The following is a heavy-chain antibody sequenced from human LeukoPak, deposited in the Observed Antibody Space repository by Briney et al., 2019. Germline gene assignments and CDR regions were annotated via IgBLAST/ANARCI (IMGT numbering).Heavy chain of an antibody. J-gene: IGHJ4*02. CDR1: GFTFSSYW. CDR2: INSDGSST. D-gene: IGHD3-16*02. V-gene: IGHV3-74*01. CDR3: ALSRYDYVWGSYRYDY. Sequence: GGSLRLSCAASGFTFSSYWMHWGRQAPGKGLVWVSRINSDGSSTSYADSVKGRFTISRDNAKNTLYLQMNSLRAEDTAVYYCALSRYDYVWGSYRYDYWGQGTLVTVSS.